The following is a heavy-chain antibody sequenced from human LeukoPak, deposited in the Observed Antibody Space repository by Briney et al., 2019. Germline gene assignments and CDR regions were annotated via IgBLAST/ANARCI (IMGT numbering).Heavy chain of an antibody. CDR1: GFTFSNAW. D-gene: IGHD2-2*01. V-gene: IGHV3-15*01. CDR3: TTDPEFSVPAAREASSVDAFDI. J-gene: IGHJ3*02. Sequence: GGSLRLSRAASGFTFSNAWMSWVRQAPGKGLEWVGRIKSKTDGGTTDYAAPVKGRFTISRDDSKNTLYLQMNSLKTEDTAVYYCTTDPEFSVPAAREASSVDAFDIWGQGTMVTVSS. CDR2: IKSKTDGGTT.